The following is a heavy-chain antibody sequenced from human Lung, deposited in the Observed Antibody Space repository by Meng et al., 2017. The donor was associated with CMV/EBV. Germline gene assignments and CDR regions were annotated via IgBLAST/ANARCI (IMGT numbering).Heavy chain of an antibody. V-gene: IGHV4-39*07. J-gene: IGHJ6*02. CDR2: IYYSGST. CDR3: ARGRGKPAAIYYYGMDV. Sequence: SXTLSLXCTVSGGSISSSSYYWGWIRQPPGKGLEWIGSIYYSGSTYYNPSLKSRVTISVDTSKNQFSLKLSSVTAADTAVYYCARGRGKPAAIYYYGMDVWXQGTTVTVSS. CDR1: GGSISSSSYY. D-gene: IGHD2-2*02.